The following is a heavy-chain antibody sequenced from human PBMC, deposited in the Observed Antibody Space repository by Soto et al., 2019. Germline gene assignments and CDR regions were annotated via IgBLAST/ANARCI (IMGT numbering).Heavy chain of an antibody. CDR1: GGSISSGGYY. CDR2: IYYSGST. D-gene: IGHD3-10*01. J-gene: IGHJ4*02. Sequence: QVQLQESGPGLVKPSQTLSLTCTVSGGSISSGGYYWSWIRQHPGKGLEWIGYIYYSGSTYYNPALKGRFTRSVDTSKNQFSLKLSSVTAADTAVYYCARALSWLGSQSDYWGQGTLVTVSS. CDR3: ARALSWLGSQSDY. V-gene: IGHV4-31*03.